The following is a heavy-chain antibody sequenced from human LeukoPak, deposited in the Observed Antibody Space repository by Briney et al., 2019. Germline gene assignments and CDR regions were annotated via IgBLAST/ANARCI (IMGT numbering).Heavy chain of an antibody. J-gene: IGHJ3*02. CDR3: ARSLSGNSVDDAFDI. D-gene: IGHD4-23*01. V-gene: IGHV4-61*01. CDR1: GGSVSSGSYY. CDR2: VYYSGTT. Sequence: SETLSLTCTVSGGSVSSGSYYWSWIRQPPGKGLEWIGYVYYSGTTNYNPSLKSRVTMSVDTSKNQLSLKLSSVTAADTAMYYCARSLSGNSVDDAFDIWGQGTMVTVSS.